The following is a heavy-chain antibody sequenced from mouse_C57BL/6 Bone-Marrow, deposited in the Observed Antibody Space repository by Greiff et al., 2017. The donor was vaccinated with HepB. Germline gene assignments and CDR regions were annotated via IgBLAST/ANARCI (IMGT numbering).Heavy chain of an antibody. D-gene: IGHD2-1*01. CDR1: GFSFNTYA. CDR3: VRGLLSYWYFDV. CDR2: IRSKSNNYAT. V-gene: IGHV10-1*01. J-gene: IGHJ1*03. Sequence: EVKLVESGGGLVQPKGSLKLSCAASGFSFNTYAMNWVRQAPGKGLEWVARIRSKSNNYATYYADSVKDRFTISRDDSESMLYLQMNNLKTEDTAMYYCVRGLLSYWYFDVWGTGTTVTVSS.